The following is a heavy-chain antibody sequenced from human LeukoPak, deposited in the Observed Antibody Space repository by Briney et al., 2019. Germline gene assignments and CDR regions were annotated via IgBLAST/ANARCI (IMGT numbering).Heavy chain of an antibody. CDR3: ARVKPNIAVAGTPGLPYYFDY. CDR2: MNPNSGNT. J-gene: IGHJ4*02. CDR1: GYTFTSYD. V-gene: IGHV1-8*01. D-gene: IGHD6-19*01. Sequence: GASVKVSCKASGYTFTSYDINWVRQATGQGLEWMGWMNPNSGNTGYAQKFQGRVTMTRNTSISTAYMELSSLRSEDTAVYYCARVKPNIAVAGTPGLPYYFDYWGQGILVTVSS.